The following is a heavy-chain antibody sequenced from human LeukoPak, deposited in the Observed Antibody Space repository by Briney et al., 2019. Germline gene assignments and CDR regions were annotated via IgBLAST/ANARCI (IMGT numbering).Heavy chain of an antibody. J-gene: IGHJ4*02. V-gene: IGHV1-2*02. D-gene: IGHD3-3*01. Sequence: ASVKVSCKASRYIFNGYYIHWVRQAPGQGLEWMGWINPNSGGTKYAQKFQGRVTMTRDTSISTAYMELSKLTSDDTAVYYCARDYDFWSGYFDYWGQGTLATVSS. CDR2: INPNSGGT. CDR3: ARDYDFWSGYFDY. CDR1: RYIFNGYY.